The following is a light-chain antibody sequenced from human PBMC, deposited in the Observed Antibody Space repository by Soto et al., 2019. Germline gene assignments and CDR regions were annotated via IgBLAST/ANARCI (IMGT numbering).Light chain of an antibody. V-gene: IGKV3-20*01. CDR2: GAS. CDR1: QSVSSSY. CDR3: QQYGSSPPAAT. J-gene: IGKJ5*01. Sequence: EIVLTQSPGTLSLSRGERATLSCRASQSVSSSYLAWYQQKPGQAPRLLIYGASSRATGIPDRFSGSGSGTDFTLTISRLEPEDFAVYYCQQYGSSPPAATFGQGTRLEIK.